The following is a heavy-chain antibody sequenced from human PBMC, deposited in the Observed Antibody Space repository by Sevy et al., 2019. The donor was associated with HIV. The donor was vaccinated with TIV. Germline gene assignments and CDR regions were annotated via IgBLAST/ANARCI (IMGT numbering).Heavy chain of an antibody. CDR1: GGSISSGDYS. J-gene: IGHJ5*02. V-gene: IGHV4-30-2*01. Sequence: SETLSLTCAVSGGSISSGDYSWSWIRQPPGKGLEWTGNIYHSGSTYYNPSLKSRVTMSVDKSKNLFSLKLSSVAAADTAVYYCARIREWLNWFDPWGQGALVTVSS. CDR2: IYHSGST. D-gene: IGHD3-3*01. CDR3: ARIREWLNWFDP.